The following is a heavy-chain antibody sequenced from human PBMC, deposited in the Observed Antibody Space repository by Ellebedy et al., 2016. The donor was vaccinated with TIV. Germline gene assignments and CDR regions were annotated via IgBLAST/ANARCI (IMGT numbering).Heavy chain of an antibody. J-gene: IGHJ3*02. CDR3: ARRGNYLGDAFDI. D-gene: IGHD1-26*01. Sequence: GGSLRLSXAASGFTFSGYGMNWVRQAAGKGLEWISYIVGTGTTTYYADSVKGRFTISRDNSKNSLFLQMNSLRDDDTAVYYCARRGNYLGDAFDIWGQGAMVIVSS. CDR2: IVGTGTTT. V-gene: IGHV3-48*02. CDR1: GFTFSGYG.